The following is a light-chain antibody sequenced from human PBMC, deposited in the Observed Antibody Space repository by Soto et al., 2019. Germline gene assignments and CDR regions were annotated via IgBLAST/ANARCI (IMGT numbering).Light chain of an antibody. CDR2: NAS. CDR1: QSVVNNY. V-gene: IGKV3-20*01. CDR3: QQCGSSPLT. Sequence: EIVLTQSPGTLSLSPGERATLSCRASQSVVNNYLAWYQQKPGQAPRLLIYNASNRATGTPPRFSGSGSGTDFTLTISSLEPEDFAMYFCQQCGSSPLTFGRGTKVEIK. J-gene: IGKJ4*02.